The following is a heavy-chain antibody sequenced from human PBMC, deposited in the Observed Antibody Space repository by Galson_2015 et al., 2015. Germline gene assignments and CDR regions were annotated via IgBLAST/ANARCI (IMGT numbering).Heavy chain of an antibody. J-gene: IGHJ6*03. Sequence: SETLSLTCTVSGGSVSSGYYSWSWIRQPPGKGLEWIGYIHYSGTPSYDPSLKSRVTISVDTSKNQFSLELSSVTAADTAVHYCARVGYSDYDYYYTDVWGKGTTVTVTS. V-gene: IGHV4-61*01. CDR3: ARVGYSDYDYYYTDV. CDR2: IHYSGTP. D-gene: IGHD4-11*01. CDR1: GGSVSSGYYS.